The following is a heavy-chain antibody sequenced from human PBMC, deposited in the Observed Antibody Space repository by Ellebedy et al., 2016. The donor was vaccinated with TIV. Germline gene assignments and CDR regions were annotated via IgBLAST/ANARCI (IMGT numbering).Heavy chain of an antibody. V-gene: IGHV3-30*18. D-gene: IGHD5-24*01. J-gene: IGHJ4*02. Sequence: GESLKISCAASGFSFSSYGIDWVRQAPGKGLEWVAAISDDGSYKYYADPVKGRFTISRDHSKNTLYLQMNRLRTEEKAVYYFAKEDWLDGNKIGSYYFDYWGQGTLVTVSS. CDR3: AKEDWLDGNKIGSYYFDY. CDR2: ISDDGSYK. CDR1: GFSFSSYG.